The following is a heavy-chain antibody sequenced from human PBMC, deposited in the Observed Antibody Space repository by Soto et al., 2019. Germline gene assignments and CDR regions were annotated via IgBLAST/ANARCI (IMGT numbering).Heavy chain of an antibody. Sequence: GGSLRLSCAASGFTFSSYGMQWVRQAPGEGLEWVAVVSYDGSVTYYADSVKGRFTISRDNAKNSLYLQMNSLRAEDTAVYYCAIIHYYYYGMDVWGQGTTVTLSS. CDR2: VSYDGSVT. J-gene: IGHJ6*02. V-gene: IGHV3-33*03. CDR1: GFTFSSYG. CDR3: AIIHYYYYGMDV.